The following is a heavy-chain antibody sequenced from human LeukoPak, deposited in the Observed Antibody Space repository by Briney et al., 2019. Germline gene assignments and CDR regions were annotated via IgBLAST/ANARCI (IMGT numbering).Heavy chain of an antibody. J-gene: IGHJ6*03. CDR1: GYSISNGYY. Sequence: SETLSLTCTVPGYSISNGYYWGWIRQPPGKGLEWIGSIYHSGSTYYNPSLKSRVTISVDTSKNQFSLKLSSVTAADTAVYYCARGPTYYYDSSGYPYYYYYMDVWGQGTLVTVSS. CDR3: ARGPTYYYDSSGYPYYYYYMDV. CDR2: IYHSGST. D-gene: IGHD3-22*01. V-gene: IGHV4-38-2*02.